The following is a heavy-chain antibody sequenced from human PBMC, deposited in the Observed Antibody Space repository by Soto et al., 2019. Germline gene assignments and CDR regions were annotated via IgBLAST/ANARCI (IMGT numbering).Heavy chain of an antibody. J-gene: IGHJ4*02. V-gene: IGHV3-33*01. D-gene: IGHD2-15*01. CDR3: AREGCSGGSCYSNYFDY. CDR2: IWYDGSNK. Sequence: VAVIWYDGSNKYYADSVKGRFTISRDNSKNTLYLQMNSLRAEDTAVYYCAREGCSGGSCYSNYFDYWGQETLVTVSS.